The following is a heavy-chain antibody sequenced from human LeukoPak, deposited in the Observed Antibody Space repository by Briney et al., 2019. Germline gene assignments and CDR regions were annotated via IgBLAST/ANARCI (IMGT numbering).Heavy chain of an antibody. V-gene: IGHV3-30*02. CDR2: VRYDGRNQ. CDR1: GFVFSNYG. D-gene: IGHD5-12*01. Sequence: PGGSLRLSCQTSGFVFSNYGMHWVRQAPGKRLEWVAFVRYDGRNQYYADSVQGRFTISRDNSRNTLYLQMNSLRPEDTGVYSCAKDSNSGYVSVGPDYWGLGTLVTVSS. CDR3: AKDSNSGYVSVGPDY. J-gene: IGHJ4*02.